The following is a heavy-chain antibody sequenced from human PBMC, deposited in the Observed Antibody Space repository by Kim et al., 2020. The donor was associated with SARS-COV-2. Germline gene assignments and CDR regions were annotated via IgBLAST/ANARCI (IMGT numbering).Heavy chain of an antibody. J-gene: IGHJ3*02. CDR2: ISYDGSSY. CDR3: ASARWSGTTGATWSAFG. D-gene: IGHD1-26*01. CDR1: GFTFSGCA. V-gene: IGHV3-30-3*01. Sequence: GGSLRLSCAASGFTFSGCAIHWVRQASGKGLEWVAVISYDGSSYDSADSASGRVTITSASDEYTTYTYLQSLSAEDTATSDCASARWSGTTGATWSAFG.